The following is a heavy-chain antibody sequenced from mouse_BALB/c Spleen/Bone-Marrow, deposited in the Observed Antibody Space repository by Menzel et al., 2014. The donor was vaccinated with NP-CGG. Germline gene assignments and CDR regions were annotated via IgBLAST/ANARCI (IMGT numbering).Heavy chain of an antibody. CDR2: ISYDGTN. V-gene: IGHV3-6*02. J-gene: IGHJ4*01. CDR3: SRGLFLMDY. CDR1: GCSITSGYY. Sequence: ESGPGLVKPSQSLSLTCSVTGCSITSGYYWNWIRQFPGNKLEWMGYISYDGTNNYSPSLKNRFSITRDTSKNQFFLKLNSVTTEDTATYYCSRGLFLMDYWGQGTSVTVSS.